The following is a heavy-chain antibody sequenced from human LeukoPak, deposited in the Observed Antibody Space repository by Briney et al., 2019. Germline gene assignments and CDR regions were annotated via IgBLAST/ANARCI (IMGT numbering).Heavy chain of an antibody. CDR2: IYYSGST. D-gene: IGHD1-26*01. CDR3: AGGSGSSDY. Sequence: SETLSLTCTVSGGSISSYYWRWIRQPPGKGLEWIGYIYYSGSTNYNPSLKSRVTISLDTSKNQFSLKLGSVTAADTAVYYCAGGSGSSDYWGQGTLVTVSS. J-gene: IGHJ4*02. V-gene: IGHV4-59*01. CDR1: GGSISSYY.